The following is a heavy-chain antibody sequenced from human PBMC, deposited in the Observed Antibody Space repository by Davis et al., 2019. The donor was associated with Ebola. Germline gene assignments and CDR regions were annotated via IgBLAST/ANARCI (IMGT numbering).Heavy chain of an antibody. D-gene: IGHD2-15*01. J-gene: IGHJ3*02. CDR2: IYDTGIT. V-gene: IGHV4-59*12. CDR1: GVSISTYY. CDR3: ARTDIVVSRDAFDI. Sequence: MPGGSLRLSCTVSGVSISTYYWNWVRQTPGKGLEWIGYIYDTGITNYNPSLKSRVTISVDTSKNQFSLKLSSVTAADTAVYYCARTDIVVSRDAFDIWGQGTMVTVSS.